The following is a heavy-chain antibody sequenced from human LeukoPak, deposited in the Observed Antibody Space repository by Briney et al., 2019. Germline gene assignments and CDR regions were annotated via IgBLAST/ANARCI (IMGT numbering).Heavy chain of an antibody. D-gene: IGHD7-27*01. Sequence: SVKVACKASVGTFSSYAISWVRQAPGQGLEWMGGIIPIFGTANYAQKFQGRVTSTADESTSTAYMELSSLRSEDTAVYYCARGVGTSYYMNVWGKGTTVTVSS. V-gene: IGHV1-69*01. J-gene: IGHJ6*03. CDR1: VGTFSSYA. CDR3: ARGVGTSYYMNV. CDR2: IIPIFGTA.